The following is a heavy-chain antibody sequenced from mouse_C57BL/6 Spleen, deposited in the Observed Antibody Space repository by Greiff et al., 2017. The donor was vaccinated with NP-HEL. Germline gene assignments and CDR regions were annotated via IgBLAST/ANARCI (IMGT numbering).Heavy chain of an antibody. CDR2: ISDGGSYT. CDR1: GFTFSSYA. CDR3: ARDDYYGSSPYYYAMDY. J-gene: IGHJ4*01. D-gene: IGHD1-1*01. Sequence: EVQVVESGGGLVKPGGSLKLSCAASGFTFSSYAMSWVRQTPEKRLEWVATISDGGSYTYYPDNVKGRFTISRDNAKNNLYLQMSHLKSEDTAMYYCARDDYYGSSPYYYAMDYWGQGTSVTVSS. V-gene: IGHV5-4*01.